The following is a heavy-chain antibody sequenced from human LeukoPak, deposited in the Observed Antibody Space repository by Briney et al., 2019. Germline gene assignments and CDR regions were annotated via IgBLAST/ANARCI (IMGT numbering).Heavy chain of an antibody. V-gene: IGHV3-21*06. CDR1: GFSFSTYS. D-gene: IGHD6-6*01. CDR2: VTGSGTTK. CDR3: AREGQLVTDY. Sequence: GGSLRLSCVASGFSFSTYSMNWVRQAPGKGLEWVSSVTGSGTTKYYADSVKGRFVISRDNAKNSLYLQMNSLRAEDTAVYFCAREGQLVTDYWGPGTLVTVSS. J-gene: IGHJ4*01.